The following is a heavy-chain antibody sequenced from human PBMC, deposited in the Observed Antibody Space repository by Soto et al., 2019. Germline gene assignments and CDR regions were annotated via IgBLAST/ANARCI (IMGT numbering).Heavy chain of an antibody. CDR3: VREGRGSFDF. V-gene: IGHV3-23*01. CDR2: IGGRGNSA. CDR1: GFIFSNYA. Sequence: GGSLRLSCAASGFIFSNYAMNWVRRAPGKGLEWVSVIGGRGNSAYYADSVQGRFTISRDNSKNTLSLQMSSLTADDTAIYYCVREGRGSFDFWGRGTMVTVSS. J-gene: IGHJ3*01. D-gene: IGHD5-12*01.